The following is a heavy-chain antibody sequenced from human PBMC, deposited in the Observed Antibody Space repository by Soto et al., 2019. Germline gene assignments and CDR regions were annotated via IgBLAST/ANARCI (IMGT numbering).Heavy chain of an antibody. J-gene: IGHJ4*02. CDR3: ARAQSSGNYYSDY. CDR1: GFTFSSYA. V-gene: IGHV3-33*01. Sequence: GGSLRLSCAASGFTFSSYAMHWVRQAPGKGLEWVAVIWYDGTNKYYVDSVKGRFTISRDNSKNTLYLQMSSLRAEGTAVYYCARAQSSGNYYSDYWGQGTLVTVSS. CDR2: IWYDGTNK. D-gene: IGHD1-26*01.